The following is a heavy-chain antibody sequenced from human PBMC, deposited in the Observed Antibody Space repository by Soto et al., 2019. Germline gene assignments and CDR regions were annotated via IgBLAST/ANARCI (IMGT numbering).Heavy chain of an antibody. CDR2: ISDDGDKR. D-gene: IGHD1-26*01. J-gene: IGHJ4*02. V-gene: IGHV3-30*18. Sequence: QPGGSLRLSCVGSGFTFSNYGMHWVRQPPGKGLEWVALISDDGDKRYYADSVRGRLIISRDNSKDTLYLQMNSLGPDDTAVYFCAKARVRIVGANSFDYWGQGT. CDR3: AKARVRIVGANSFDY. CDR1: GFTFSNYG.